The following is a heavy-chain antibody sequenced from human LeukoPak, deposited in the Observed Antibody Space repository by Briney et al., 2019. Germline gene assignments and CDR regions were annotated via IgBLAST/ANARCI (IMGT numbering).Heavy chain of an antibody. J-gene: IGHJ3*02. Sequence: SETLSLTCTVSGGSISSYYWSWIRQPAGKGLEWIGYIYYSGSTNYNPSLKSRVTISVDTSKNQFSLKLSSVTAADTAVYYYARVSVFSGYSYALDAFDIWGQGTMVTVSS. CDR3: ARVSVFSGYSYALDAFDI. CDR1: GGSISSYY. D-gene: IGHD5-18*01. V-gene: IGHV4-59*01. CDR2: IYYSGST.